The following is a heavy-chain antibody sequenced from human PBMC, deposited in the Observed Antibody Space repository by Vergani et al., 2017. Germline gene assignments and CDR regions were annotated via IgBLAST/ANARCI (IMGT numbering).Heavy chain of an antibody. CDR1: GFTFSSYG. J-gene: IGHJ3*02. D-gene: IGHD3-22*01. CDR3: ARHYYDSSGDAFDI. V-gene: IGHV3-33*01. Sequence: QVQLVESGGGVVQPGRSLRLSCAASGFTFSSYGMHWVRQAPGKGLEWVAVIWYDGSNKYYADSVKGRFTISRDNSKNTLYLQMNSLRAEDTAVYYCARHYYDSSGDAFDIWGQGTMVTVSS. CDR2: IWYDGSNK.